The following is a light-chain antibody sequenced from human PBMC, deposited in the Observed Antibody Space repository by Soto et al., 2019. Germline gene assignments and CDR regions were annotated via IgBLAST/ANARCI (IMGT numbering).Light chain of an antibody. Sequence: QSALTQPASVSGSPGHSITISCTGTSSDVGGYNYVSWYQQHPGKAPKLMIYEVSNRPSGVSNRFSGSKSGNTASLTISGLQADDEADYYCSSYTSSSTLVVFGGGTKLTVL. CDR1: SSDVGGYNY. CDR3: SSYTSSSTLVV. CDR2: EVS. V-gene: IGLV2-14*01. J-gene: IGLJ2*01.